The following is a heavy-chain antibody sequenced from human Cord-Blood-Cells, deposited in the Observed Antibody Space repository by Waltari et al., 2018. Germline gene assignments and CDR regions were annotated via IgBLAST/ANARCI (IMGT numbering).Heavy chain of an antibody. V-gene: IGHV1-69*01. Sequence: QVQLVQSGAEVKKPGSSVQVSCKASGGTFSSYAISWVRQAPGQGLEWMGGIIPIFGTANYAQKFQGRVTITADESTSTAYMELSSLRSEDTAVYYCARSMAATKNYYYGMDVWGQGTTVTVSS. D-gene: IGHD1-26*01. J-gene: IGHJ6*02. CDR3: ARSMAATKNYYYGMDV. CDR1: GGTFSSYA. CDR2: IIPIFGTA.